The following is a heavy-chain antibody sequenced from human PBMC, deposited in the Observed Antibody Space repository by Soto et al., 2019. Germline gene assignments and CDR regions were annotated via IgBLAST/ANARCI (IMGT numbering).Heavy chain of an antibody. D-gene: IGHD3-3*01. CDR1: GGTFSSYA. CDR3: ARKVYYDFWSGYYNPPYYYYYGMDV. V-gene: IGHV1-69*13. Sequence: SVKVSCKASGGTFSSYAISWVRQAPGQGLEWMGGIIPIFGTANYAQKFQGRVTITADESASTAYMELSSLRSEDTAVYYCARKVYYDFWSGYYNPPYYYYYGMDVWGQGTTVTVSS. CDR2: IIPIFGTA. J-gene: IGHJ6*02.